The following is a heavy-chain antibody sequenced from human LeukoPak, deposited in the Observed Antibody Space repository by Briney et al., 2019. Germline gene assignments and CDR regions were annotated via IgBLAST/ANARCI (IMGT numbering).Heavy chain of an antibody. D-gene: IGHD4-11*01. CDR1: GFTFSSYA. Sequence: GGSLRLSCAASGFTFSSYAMSWVRQAPEKGLEWVSTVSGSGGSTYYTDSVKGRFTISRDNAKNSLYLQMNSLRAEDTAVYYCARLQSNYYYYYYMNVWGKGTTVTVSS. J-gene: IGHJ6*03. CDR2: VSGSGGST. V-gene: IGHV3-23*01. CDR3: ARLQSNYYYYYYMNV.